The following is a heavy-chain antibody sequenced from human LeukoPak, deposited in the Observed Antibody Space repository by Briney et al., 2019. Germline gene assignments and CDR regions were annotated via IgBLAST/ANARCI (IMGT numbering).Heavy chain of an antibody. J-gene: IGHJ4*02. CDR1: GFTFSSYC. CDR2: ISYDGSNK. V-gene: IGHV3-30*18. CDR3: AKRGGSFIGYFDY. Sequence: GGSLSLSCAASGFTFSSYCMHWVRQAPGKGLEWVAVISYDGSNKYYPDSVKGRFTISRDNSKNTLYLQMNSLRPEDTAVYYCAKRGGSFIGYFDYWGQGALVTVSS. D-gene: IGHD1-26*01.